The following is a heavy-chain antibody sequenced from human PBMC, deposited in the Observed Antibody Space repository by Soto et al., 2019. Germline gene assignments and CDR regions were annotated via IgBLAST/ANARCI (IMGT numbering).Heavy chain of an antibody. Sequence: ASVKVSCKASGYTFTSYYMHWVRQAPGQGLEWMGIINPSGGSTSYAQKFQGRVTMTRDTSTSTVYMELSSLRSEDTAVYYCARDIPTVTTEWSAIDIWGQGTMVTVS. V-gene: IGHV1-46*03. D-gene: IGHD4-17*01. CDR3: ARDIPTVTTEWSAIDI. CDR2: INPSGGST. CDR1: GYTFTSYY. J-gene: IGHJ3*02.